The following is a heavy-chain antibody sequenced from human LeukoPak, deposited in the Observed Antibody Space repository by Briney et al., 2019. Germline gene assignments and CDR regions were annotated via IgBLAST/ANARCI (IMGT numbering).Heavy chain of an antibody. V-gene: IGHV3-66*01. CDR1: GFTFSSYS. CDR3: ARRYCSGGSCYWEDY. J-gene: IGHJ4*02. D-gene: IGHD2-15*01. CDR2: IYSGGNT. Sequence: GGSLRLSCAASGFTFSSYSMNWVRQAPGKGLEWVSVIYSGGNTYYADSVKGRFIVSRDNSKNTLYLQMNSLRAEDTAVYYCARRYCSGGSCYWEDYWGQGTLVTVSS.